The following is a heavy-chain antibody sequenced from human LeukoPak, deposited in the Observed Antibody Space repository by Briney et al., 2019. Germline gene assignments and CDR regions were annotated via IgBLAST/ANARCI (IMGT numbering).Heavy chain of an antibody. CDR1: GLTFSSYW. CDR3: AELGITMIGGV. Sequence: GGSLRLSCAASGLTFSSYWMSWVRQAPGKGLERVANIKRDGSEKYYVDSVKGRFSISRDNAKNSLYLQMNSLRAEDTAVYYCAELGITMIGGVWGKGTTVTISS. J-gene: IGHJ6*04. CDR2: IKRDGSEK. V-gene: IGHV3-7*01. D-gene: IGHD3-10*02.